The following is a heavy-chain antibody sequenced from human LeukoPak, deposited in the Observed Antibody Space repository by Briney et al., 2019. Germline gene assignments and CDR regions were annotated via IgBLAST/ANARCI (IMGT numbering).Heavy chain of an antibody. CDR2: ITGTGGST. CDR3: AKDLPPYYDFWSGYQIPAFDY. CDR1: GFTFSSYA. D-gene: IGHD3-3*01. Sequence: PGGSLRLSCAASGFTFSSYAMSCVRQAPGKGLEWVSGITGTGGSTYYADSAKGRFTISRDSSKNTLYFKMKRVRAEDTAVYSCAKDLPPYYDFWSGYQIPAFDYWGQGTLVTVSS. J-gene: IGHJ4*02. V-gene: IGHV3-23*01.